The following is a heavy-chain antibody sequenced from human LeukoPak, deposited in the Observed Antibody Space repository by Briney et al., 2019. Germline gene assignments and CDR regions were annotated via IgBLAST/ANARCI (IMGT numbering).Heavy chain of an antibody. V-gene: IGHV1-18*04. D-gene: IGHD3-16*02. CDR1: GYTFSNYG. Sequence: ASVKVSCKTSGYTFSNYGVSWVRQAPGQGLEWMGWISAYDGNTNYAQKLQGRVTMTTDTSTSTAYMELRSLRSDDTAVYYCARVAEITFGGVIVKGYYFDYWGQGTLVTVSS. J-gene: IGHJ4*02. CDR3: ARVAEITFGGVIVKGYYFDY. CDR2: ISAYDGNT.